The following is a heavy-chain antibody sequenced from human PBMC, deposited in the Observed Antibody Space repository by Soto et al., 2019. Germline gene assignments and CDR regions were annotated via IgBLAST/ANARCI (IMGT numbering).Heavy chain of an antibody. CDR2: IYWDDDK. D-gene: IGHD1-26*01. CDR1: GFSLSTSGVG. J-gene: IGHJ3*02. V-gene: IGHV2-5*02. Sequence: QITLKESGPTLVTPTQTLTLTCSFSGFSLSTSGVGVGWIRQPPGKALEWLALIYWDDDKHYSPAMKSRLTSTKDHHKNQVDHKMTNMDPVDTATYYCAHRERVGHRTYGAYAIWGQGTMVTVSS. CDR3: AHRERVGHRTYGAYAI.